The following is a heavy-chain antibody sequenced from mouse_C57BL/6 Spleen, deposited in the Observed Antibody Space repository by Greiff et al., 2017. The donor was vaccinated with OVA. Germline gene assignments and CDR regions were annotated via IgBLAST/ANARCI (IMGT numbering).Heavy chain of an antibody. J-gene: IGHJ4*01. Sequence: EVQLQQSGPELVKPGASVKISCKASGYTFTDYYMNWVKQSHGKSLEWIGDINPNNGGTSYNQKFKGKATLTVDKSSSTAYMELRSLTSEDSAVYYCARSGTVVGRGAMDYWGQGTSVTVSS. V-gene: IGHV1-26*01. CDR1: GYTFTDYY. CDR2: INPNNGGT. D-gene: IGHD1-1*01. CDR3: ARSGTVVGRGAMDY.